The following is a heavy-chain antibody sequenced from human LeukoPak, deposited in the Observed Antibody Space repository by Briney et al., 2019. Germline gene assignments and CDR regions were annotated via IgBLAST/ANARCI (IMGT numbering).Heavy chain of an antibody. J-gene: IGHJ6*02. CDR1: GYTFTSYD. Sequence: ASVKVSFKASGYTFTSYDINWVRQATGQGLAWMGWMNPNSGNTGYAQKFQGRVTMTRDTSISTAYMELSSLRSEDTAVYYCARPDYSNYYYYGMDVWGQGTTVTVSS. V-gene: IGHV1-8*01. D-gene: IGHD4-11*01. CDR2: MNPNSGNT. CDR3: ARPDYSNYYYYGMDV.